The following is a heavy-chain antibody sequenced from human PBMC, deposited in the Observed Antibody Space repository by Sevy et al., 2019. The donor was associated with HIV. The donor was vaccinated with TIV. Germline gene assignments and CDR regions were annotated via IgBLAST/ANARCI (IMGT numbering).Heavy chain of an antibody. D-gene: IGHD1-26*01. V-gene: IGHV3-23*01. CDR3: AKDRTGGTYYFGF. CDR1: GFTFSSYA. J-gene: IGHJ4*02. Sequence: GGSLRLSCEASGFTFSSYAMSWVRQIPGKGLEWVSLISGNGGNTYDADSVKGRLTISRDNSKNTLYLQMNSLRAEDTALYYCAKDRTGGTYYFGFWGQGTLVTDSS. CDR2: ISGNGGNT.